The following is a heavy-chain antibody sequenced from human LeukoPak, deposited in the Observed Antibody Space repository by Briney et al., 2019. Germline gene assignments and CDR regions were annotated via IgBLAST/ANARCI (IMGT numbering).Heavy chain of an antibody. CDR3: ARGPPLFDP. CDR1: GFSFSSYS. V-gene: IGHV3-48*04. CDR2: IDLSGGTL. J-gene: IGHJ5*02. Sequence: PGGSLRLSCAASGFSFSSYSMNWVRQAPGKGLEWVSYIDLSGGTLYYVDSVKGRFTVSRDNAKNSLYLQMNNLRAEDTGVYYCARGPPLFDPWGQGTLVAVSS.